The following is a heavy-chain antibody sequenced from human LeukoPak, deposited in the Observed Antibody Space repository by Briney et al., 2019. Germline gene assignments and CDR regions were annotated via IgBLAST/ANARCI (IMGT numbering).Heavy chain of an antibody. CDR3: ARDSGDYYFDY. V-gene: IGHV1-69*13. J-gene: IGHJ4*02. Sequence: ASVKVSCKXSGGTFSSYAISWVRQAPGQGLEWMGRIIPIFGTANYAQKFQGRVTITADESTSTAYMELSSLRSEDTAVYYCARDSGDYYFDYWGQGTLVTVSS. D-gene: IGHD1-26*01. CDR2: IIPIFGTA. CDR1: GGTFSSYA.